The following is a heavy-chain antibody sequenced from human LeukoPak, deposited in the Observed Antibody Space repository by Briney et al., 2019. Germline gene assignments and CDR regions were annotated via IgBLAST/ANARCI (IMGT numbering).Heavy chain of an antibody. CDR1: GFTFTTYW. Sequence: PGGSLRPSCVGSGFTFTTYWMSWVRQAPGKGLEGVANIKQDGSEKYYVDSVKGRFTISRDNAKTSLYLQMNSLRAEDTAVYYCARDSSSSWYNQLDAFDIWGQGTMVTVSS. J-gene: IGHJ3*02. D-gene: IGHD6-13*01. V-gene: IGHV3-7*01. CDR2: IKQDGSEK. CDR3: ARDSSSSWYNQLDAFDI.